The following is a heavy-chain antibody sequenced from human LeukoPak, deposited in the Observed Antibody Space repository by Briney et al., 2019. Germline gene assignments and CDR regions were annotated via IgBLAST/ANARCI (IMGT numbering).Heavy chain of an antibody. CDR1: GGSISDNY. V-gene: IGHV4-59*12. J-gene: IGHJ3*02. CDR3: ARLPTDSSSPGHDAFDI. CDR2: AYYSGHT. D-gene: IGHD6-6*01. Sequence: SETLSLTCTVSGGSISDNYWSWIRQPPGKGLEWIGYAYYSGHTNYNSSLKSRVTMSLDTSKNKFSLKLSSVTAADTAVYYCARLPTDSSSPGHDAFDIWGQGTMVTVSS.